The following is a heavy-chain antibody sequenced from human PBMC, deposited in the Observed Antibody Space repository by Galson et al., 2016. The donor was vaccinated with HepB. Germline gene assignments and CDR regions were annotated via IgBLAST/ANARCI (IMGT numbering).Heavy chain of an antibody. J-gene: IGHJ4*02. CDR3: ARDRGSAAGFDY. V-gene: IGHV4-59*01. Sequence: ETLSLTCTVSGGSISNYYWSRIRQPPGKGLEWIAYIYYSGSTNQNPSLKSRVTISVDTSKNQFSLQLRSVTAADTAVYYCARDRGSAAGFDYWGPGTLVTVSS. CDR2: IYYSGST. D-gene: IGHD6-13*01. CDR1: GGSISNYY.